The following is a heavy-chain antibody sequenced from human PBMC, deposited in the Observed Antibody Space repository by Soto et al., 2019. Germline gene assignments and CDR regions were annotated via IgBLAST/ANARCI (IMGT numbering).Heavy chain of an antibody. Sequence: ASVKVSCKASGYSFSSYGVSWVRQAPGQGLEWMGGISAYNGNTNYAQKLQGRVTMTTDTSTSTAYMELRSLRSDDTAVYYCARDWLNWFDPWGQGTLVTVSS. CDR1: GYSFSSYG. D-gene: IGHD5-12*01. V-gene: IGHV1-18*04. CDR3: ARDWLNWFDP. J-gene: IGHJ5*02. CDR2: ISAYNGNT.